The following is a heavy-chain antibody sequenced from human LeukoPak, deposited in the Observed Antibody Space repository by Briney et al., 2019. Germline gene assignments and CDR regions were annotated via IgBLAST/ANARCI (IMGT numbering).Heavy chain of an antibody. J-gene: IGHJ4*02. CDR1: GGSFSSYY. Sequence: SETLSLTCAVYGGSFSSYYWSWIRQPPGKGLEWIGEINHSGSTNYNPSLKSRVSISVDTSKNQFTLKLSSVTAADTAVYYCARDRAYCSSSTCRQPFDYWGQGTLVTVSS. D-gene: IGHD2-2*01. CDR3: ARDRAYCSSSTCRQPFDY. V-gene: IGHV4-34*01. CDR2: INHSGST.